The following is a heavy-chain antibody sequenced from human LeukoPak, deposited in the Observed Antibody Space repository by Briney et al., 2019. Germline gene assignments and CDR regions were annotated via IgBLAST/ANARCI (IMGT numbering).Heavy chain of an antibody. D-gene: IGHD3-10*01. CDR2: ICGSGDST. V-gene: IGHV3-23*01. CDR1: GFTFSSYA. J-gene: IGHJ4*02. Sequence: GGSLRLSCAASGFTFSSYAMSWVRQAPGKGLEWVSAICGSGDSTYYADSEKGRFTISRDNSKNTLYLQMNSLRAEDSAVYYCAKDRPRLLWFGEAAYWGQGTLVTVSS. CDR3: AKDRPRLLWFGEAAY.